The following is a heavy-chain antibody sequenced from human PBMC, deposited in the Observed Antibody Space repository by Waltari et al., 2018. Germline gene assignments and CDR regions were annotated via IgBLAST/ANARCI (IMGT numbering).Heavy chain of an antibody. Sequence: QLQLQESGPRLVKPAETLSLTCTVYGDSVSSGPYFWAWIRQPPGKGLEWLGSMFYSGTTYHNSSLKSRVTISVDTSKNQVALQLKSVTAADTAVYFCARDRSGTINSFDPWGRGTLVTVSS. CDR2: MFYSGTT. V-gene: IGHV4-39*07. J-gene: IGHJ5*02. CDR3: ARDRSGTINSFDP. D-gene: IGHD1-26*01. CDR1: GDSVSSGPYF.